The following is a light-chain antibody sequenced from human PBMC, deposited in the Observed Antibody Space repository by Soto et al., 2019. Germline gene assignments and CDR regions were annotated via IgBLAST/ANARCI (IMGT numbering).Light chain of an antibody. CDR3: HQYHISHT. CDR1: QSVSASY. J-gene: IGKJ2*01. Sequence: EIVLTQSPDTLSLSPGERATLSCRASQSVSASYLAWYQHKPGQAPRLLMYGASRRATGIPDRFSGSGSGTDFTLTISSLEPEDFAVYYCHQYHISHTFGQGTKLEIK. V-gene: IGKV3-20*01. CDR2: GAS.